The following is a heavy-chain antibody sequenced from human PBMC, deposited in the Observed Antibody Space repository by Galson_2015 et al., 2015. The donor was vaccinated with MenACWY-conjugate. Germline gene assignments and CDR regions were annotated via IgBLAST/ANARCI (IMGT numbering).Heavy chain of an antibody. D-gene: IGHD5-24*01. J-gene: IGHJ4*02. CDR2: ISGSGGST. CDR1: GFTFSSYA. CDR3: AKDREAWVMATPSGY. V-gene: IGHV3-23*01. Sequence: SLRLSCAASGFTFSSYAMSWVRQAPGKGLEWVSAISGSGGSTYYADSVKGRFTISRDNSKNTLYLQMNSLRAEDTAVYYCAKDREAWVMATPSGYWGQGTLVTVSS.